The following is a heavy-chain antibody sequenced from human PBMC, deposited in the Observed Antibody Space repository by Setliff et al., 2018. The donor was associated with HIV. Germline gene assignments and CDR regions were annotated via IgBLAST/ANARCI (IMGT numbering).Heavy chain of an antibody. D-gene: IGHD5-18*01. Sequence: GGSLRLSCAASGFTFCSYGMHWVRQAPGKGLEWVAFIRSDESDKHYADSVKGRFTISRDNSKNTLYLQMNSLRVEDTAVYYCAKGGQLWFSYFDYWGQGTLVTVSS. CDR1: GFTFCSYG. J-gene: IGHJ4*02. CDR2: IRSDESDK. CDR3: AKGGQLWFSYFDY. V-gene: IGHV3-30*02.